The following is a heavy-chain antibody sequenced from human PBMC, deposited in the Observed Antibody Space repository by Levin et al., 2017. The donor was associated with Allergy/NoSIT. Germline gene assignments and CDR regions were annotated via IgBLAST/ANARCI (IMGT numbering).Heavy chain of an antibody. Sequence: GGFLRLSCAASGFNFSSYSMNWVRQAPGKGLEWVSYISGSSNNLYYADSVKGRFTISRDNAKKSLYLQMKSLRAGDTAVYYCARDLGAAVLDSWGQGTLVSVSS. CDR2: ISGSSNNL. J-gene: IGHJ4*02. V-gene: IGHV3-48*01. CDR3: ARDLGAAVLDS. D-gene: IGHD1-26*01. CDR1: GFNFSSYS.